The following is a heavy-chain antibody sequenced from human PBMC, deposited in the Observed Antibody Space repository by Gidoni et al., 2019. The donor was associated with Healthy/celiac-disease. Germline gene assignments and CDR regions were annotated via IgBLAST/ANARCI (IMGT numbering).Heavy chain of an antibody. D-gene: IGHD2-21*02. V-gene: IGHV3-21*01. CDR3: AIDLDCGGYCSIS. Sequence: VQLVESGGGVVKPGGSLRRSCAASGFTVGSYSMKGVRQAPGGGLACVSSISSSSRYIYYADSVKGRFSISRDTAKPSLSLQMYRLGAEDTALYYCAIDLDCGGYCSISWGQRTLVTVSS. CDR2: ISSSSRYI. CDR1: GFTVGSYS. J-gene: IGHJ5*02.